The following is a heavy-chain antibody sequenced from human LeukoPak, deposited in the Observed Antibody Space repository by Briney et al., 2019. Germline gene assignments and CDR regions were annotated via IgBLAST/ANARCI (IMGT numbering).Heavy chain of an antibody. Sequence: SETLSLTCTVSGYSISSGYYWGWIRQPPGKGLEWIGSIYHSGSTYYNPSLKSRVTISVDTSKNQFSLKLSSVTAADTAVYYCARDATYYYDSSGYPPWGQGTLVTVSS. CDR1: GYSISSGYY. CDR3: ARDATYYYDSSGYPP. V-gene: IGHV4-38-2*02. D-gene: IGHD3-22*01. J-gene: IGHJ5*02. CDR2: IYHSGST.